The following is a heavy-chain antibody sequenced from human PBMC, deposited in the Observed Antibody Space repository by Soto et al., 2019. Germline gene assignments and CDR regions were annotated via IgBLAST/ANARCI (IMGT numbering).Heavy chain of an antibody. CDR3: ARDAVGSTPSFDF. CDR1: GGGFTTYT. V-gene: IGHV1-69*08. D-gene: IGHD1-26*01. CDR2: VIPIIDRA. J-gene: IGHJ4*02. Sequence: QVQLVQSGPEVKKPGSSVKVSCKASGGGFTTYTVSWVRQAPGQGLEWMGRVIPIIDRANYARKFQGRVTITADKSTSTAYLKLSGQTSEDTAVYFCARDAVGSTPSFDFWGQGTLVTVSS.